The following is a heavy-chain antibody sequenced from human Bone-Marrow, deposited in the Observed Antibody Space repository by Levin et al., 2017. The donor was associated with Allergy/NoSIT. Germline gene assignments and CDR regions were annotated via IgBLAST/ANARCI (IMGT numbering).Heavy chain of an antibody. CDR2: VTSRGNSYSS. J-gene: IGHJ6*02. V-gene: IGHV3-72*01. CDR1: GFTFSDHY. CDR3: ADLGRSYGLDV. Sequence: GGSLRLSCAGTGFTFSDHYIDWVRQAPGKGLEWVGRVTSRGNSYSSEYAASVRGRFTISRDDSENSVYLQMTSLKTEDTAVYYCADLGRSYGLDVWGQGTTVTVSS. D-gene: IGHD1-26*01.